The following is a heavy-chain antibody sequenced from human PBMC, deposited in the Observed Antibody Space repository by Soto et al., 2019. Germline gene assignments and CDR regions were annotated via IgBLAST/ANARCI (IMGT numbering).Heavy chain of an antibody. Sequence: ASVKVSCQASGYTFTGYYMHWVRQAPGQGLEWTGWINPNSGGTNYAQKVQGWVTMTRDTSISTAYMELSRLRSDDTAVYYCARDQLRYFAWLSLYYYYYGMDVWGKGTTVTSPQ. CDR2: INPNSGGT. J-gene: IGHJ6*04. D-gene: IGHD3-9*01. CDR1: GYTFTGYY. V-gene: IGHV1-2*04. CDR3: ARDQLRYFAWLSLYYYYYGMDV.